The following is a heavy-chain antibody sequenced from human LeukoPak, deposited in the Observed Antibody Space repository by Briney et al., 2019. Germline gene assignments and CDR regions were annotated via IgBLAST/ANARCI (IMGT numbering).Heavy chain of an antibody. CDR2: ISGSGEKE. V-gene: IGHV3-23*01. Sequence: GGSLRLSCVASGFVFSNHSMNWVRQAPGRGLEWVSVISGSGEKEFYADSVKGRFTISRDNAKESLYLQMSSLRAEDTAVYYCVSGGSIYPFDSWGQGTLVTVSS. D-gene: IGHD3-10*01. CDR1: GFVFSNHS. J-gene: IGHJ4*02. CDR3: VSGGSIYPFDS.